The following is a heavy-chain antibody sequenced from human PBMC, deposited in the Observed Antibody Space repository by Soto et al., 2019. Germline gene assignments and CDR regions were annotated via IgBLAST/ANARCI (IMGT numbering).Heavy chain of an antibody. CDR2: ISSSSSYI. V-gene: IGHV3-21*01. D-gene: IGHD6-19*01. CDR3: ARTIAVTGTRFAFDI. J-gene: IGHJ3*02. CDR1: GFTFSSYS. Sequence: PGGSLRLSCAASGFTFSSYSMNWVRQAPGKGLEWVSSISSSSSYIYYADSVKGRITISRDNAKNSLYLQMNSLRAEDTAVFYCARTIAVTGTRFAFDIWGQGTMVTVSS.